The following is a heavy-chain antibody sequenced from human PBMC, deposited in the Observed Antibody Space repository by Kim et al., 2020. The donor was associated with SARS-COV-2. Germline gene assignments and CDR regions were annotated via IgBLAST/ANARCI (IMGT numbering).Heavy chain of an antibody. D-gene: IGHD2-15*01. J-gene: IGHJ4*02. V-gene: IGHV1-69*02. CDR3: ASTPEKVVAATPLGY. Sequence: QKFQGRVTITADKSTSTAYMELSSLRSEDTAVYYCASTPEKVVAATPLGYWGQGTLVTVSS.